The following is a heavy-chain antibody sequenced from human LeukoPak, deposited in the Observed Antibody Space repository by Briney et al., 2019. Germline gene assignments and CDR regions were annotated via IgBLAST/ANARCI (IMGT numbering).Heavy chain of an antibody. J-gene: IGHJ4*02. CDR3: AKDRDDYGNDC. Sequence: GGSPRLSCAASGFTFSDFGMHWVRQAPGKGLEWVALIRSDGSNKYYAESVKGRFTISRDSSKNTLFLQMNSLRVEDTAVYYCAKDRDDYGNDCWGQGVLVTVST. V-gene: IGHV3-30*02. CDR1: GFTFSDFG. D-gene: IGHD4-17*01. CDR2: IRSDGSNK.